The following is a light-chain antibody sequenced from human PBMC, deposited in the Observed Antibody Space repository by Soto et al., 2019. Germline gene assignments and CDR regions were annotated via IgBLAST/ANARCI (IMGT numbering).Light chain of an antibody. J-gene: IGKJ5*01. CDR2: AAF. CDR1: QSISAY. V-gene: IGKV1-39*01. CDR3: QQSHNLPIT. Sequence: DIQMTQSPSSLSASVGDRVIITCRASQSISAYLNWYQQKPWKAPKLLIYAAFSLHSGAPSRFSGSGSGTDFSLTISTLQPEDFATYYCQQSHNLPITFGQGTRLDIK.